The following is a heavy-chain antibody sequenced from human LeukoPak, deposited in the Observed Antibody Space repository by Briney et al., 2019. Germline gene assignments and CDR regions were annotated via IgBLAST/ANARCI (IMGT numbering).Heavy chain of an antibody. D-gene: IGHD2-15*01. Sequence: GGSLRLTCTASGFTVSGTLMDWVRQAPGKGLEWVANTKPDGSAEYYADSVRGRFTASRDNANNLLYLQMNRLRAEDTAVYYCARDGGLHTNFDYWGQGTLLTVSS. J-gene: IGHJ4*02. CDR2: TKPDGSAE. V-gene: IGHV3-7*01. CDR1: GFTVSGTL. CDR3: ARDGGLHTNFDY.